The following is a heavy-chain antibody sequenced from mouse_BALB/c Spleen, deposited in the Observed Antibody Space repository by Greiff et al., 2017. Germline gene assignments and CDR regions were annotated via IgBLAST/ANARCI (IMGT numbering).Heavy chain of an antibody. V-gene: IGHV5-6-2*01. CDR3: ARPYYGNYWYFDV. CDR2: INSNGGST. CDR1: GFTFSSYY. D-gene: IGHD2-10*01. J-gene: IGHJ1*01. Sequence: EVQGVESGGGLVKLGGSLKLSCAASGFTFSSYYMSWVRQTPEKRLELVAAINSNGGSTYYPDTVKGRFTISRDNAKNTLYLQMSSLKSEDTALYYCARPYYGNYWYFDVWGAGTTVTVSS.